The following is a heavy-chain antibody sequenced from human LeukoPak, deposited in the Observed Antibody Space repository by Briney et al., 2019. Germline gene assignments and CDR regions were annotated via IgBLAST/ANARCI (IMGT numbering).Heavy chain of an antibody. CDR2: INSDGSWT. Sequence: GGSLRLSCAASGFTVSSNYMSWVRQAPGEGLVWVSHINSDGSWTSYADSVKGRFTISKDNAKNTVYLQMNNLRAEDTAVYYCVSFYETYWGRGTLATVSS. CDR3: VSFYETY. CDR1: GFTVSSNY. J-gene: IGHJ4*02. D-gene: IGHD2-2*01. V-gene: IGHV3-74*01.